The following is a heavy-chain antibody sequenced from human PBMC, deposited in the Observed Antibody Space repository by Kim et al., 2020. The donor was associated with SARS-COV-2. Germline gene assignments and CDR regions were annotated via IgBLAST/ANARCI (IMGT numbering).Heavy chain of an antibody. D-gene: IGHD3-10*01. CDR2: IEGDGAII. V-gene: IGHV3-64*04. Sequence: GGSLRLSCSASGFAFSAYAINWVRLAPGRGLEYVSNIEGDGAIIFYVDSVKGRFTISRDNSKNTVYLQMNSLRLEDTAQYYCVRGSRTSPVLYDLGQGTL. CDR3: VRGSRTSPVLYD. CDR1: GFAFSAYA. J-gene: IGHJ4*02.